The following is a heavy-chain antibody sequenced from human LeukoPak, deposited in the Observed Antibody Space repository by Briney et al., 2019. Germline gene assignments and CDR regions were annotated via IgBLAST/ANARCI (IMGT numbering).Heavy chain of an antibody. CDR3: ARDRIYGRPKPILFDY. CDR1: GFTFSSYW. Sequence: TGGSLRLSCAASGFTFSSYWMSWVRQAPGKGLEWVANIKQDGSEKYYVDSVKGRFTISRDNAKNSLYLQMNSLRAEDTAVYYCARDRIYGRPKPILFDYWGQGTLVTVSS. D-gene: IGHD2/OR15-2a*01. CDR2: IKQDGSEK. J-gene: IGHJ4*02. V-gene: IGHV3-7*01.